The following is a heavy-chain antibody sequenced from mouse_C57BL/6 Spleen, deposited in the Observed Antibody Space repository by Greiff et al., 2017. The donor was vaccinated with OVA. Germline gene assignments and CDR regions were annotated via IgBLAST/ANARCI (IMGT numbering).Heavy chain of an antibody. J-gene: IGHJ4*01. D-gene: IGHD4-1*01. CDR3: ARSPNWGAMDY. V-gene: IGHV1-61*01. Sequence: VQLQQPGAELVRPGSSVKLSCKASGYTFTSYWMDWVKQRPGQGLEWIGNIYPSDSETHYNQKFKDKATLTVDKSSSTAYMQLSSLTSEDSAVYYCARSPNWGAMDYWGQGTSVTVSS. CDR1: GYTFTSYW. CDR2: IYPSDSET.